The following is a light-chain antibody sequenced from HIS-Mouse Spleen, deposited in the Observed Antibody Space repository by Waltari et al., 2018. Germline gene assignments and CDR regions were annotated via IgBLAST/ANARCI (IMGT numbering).Light chain of an antibody. Sequence: QSVLTQPPSASGTPGQRVTISCSGSSSNIGMNPVNWYQQLPGTAPKLLIYSNNQRPSGVPDRFYGSKSGTSASLAISGLQSEDEADYYCAAWDDSLNGWVFGGGTKLTVL. CDR1: SSNIGMNP. J-gene: IGLJ3*02. V-gene: IGLV1-44*01. CDR3: AAWDDSLNGWV. CDR2: SNN.